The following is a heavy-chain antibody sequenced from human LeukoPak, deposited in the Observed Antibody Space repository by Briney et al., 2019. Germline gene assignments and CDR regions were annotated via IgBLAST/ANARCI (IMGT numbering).Heavy chain of an antibody. Sequence: GGSLTLSCPASGFTFSSDWMTWVRQPPGKGLEWVANIKQDGSESNYVDSVKGRFTISRDNAKNSLYLQMNTLRDEDTAVYYCATGAGCGYWGQGTLVTVSS. CDR2: IKQDGSES. V-gene: IGHV3-7*03. J-gene: IGHJ4*02. CDR1: GFTFSSDW. D-gene: IGHD6-19*01. CDR3: ATGAGCGY.